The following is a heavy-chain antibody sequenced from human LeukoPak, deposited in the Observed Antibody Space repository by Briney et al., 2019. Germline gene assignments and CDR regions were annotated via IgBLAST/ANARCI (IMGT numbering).Heavy chain of an antibody. J-gene: IGHJ2*01. CDR1: GGTFSSYA. CDR3: ARGRTVTNDFDL. Sequence: ASVKVSCKASGGTFSSYAISWVRQAPGQGLEWMGIFNPSGSNTNYAQRFQGRVTLTRDTSTTTVYMDLSGLRPEDTAVYYCARGRTVTNDFDLWGRGTLLTVSS. CDR2: FNPSGSNT. D-gene: IGHD4-17*01. V-gene: IGHV1-46*01.